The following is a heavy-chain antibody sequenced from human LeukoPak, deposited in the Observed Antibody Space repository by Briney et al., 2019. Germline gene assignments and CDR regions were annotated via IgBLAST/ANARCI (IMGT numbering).Heavy chain of an antibody. J-gene: IGHJ4*02. CDR1: GGSFSGYY. V-gene: IGHV4-34*01. Sequence: PSGTLSLTCAVYGGSFSGYYWSWIRKPPGKGLEWIGEINHSGSTNYNPSLKSRVTISVDTSKNQFSLKLSSVTAADTAVYYCARGPYCSSTSCYPIYYYFDYWGQGTLVTVSS. CDR2: INHSGST. CDR3: ARGPYCSSTSCYPIYYYFDY. D-gene: IGHD2-2*01.